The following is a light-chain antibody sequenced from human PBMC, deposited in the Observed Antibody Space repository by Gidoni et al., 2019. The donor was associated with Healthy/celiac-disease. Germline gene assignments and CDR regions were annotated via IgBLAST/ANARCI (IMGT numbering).Light chain of an antibody. J-gene: IGLJ3*02. CDR1: NLGSKS. V-gene: IGLV3-21*02. CDR3: QVWDSSGDHWV. Sequence: SYVLTHPPTVSVAPGQTARLTCWGNNLGSKSVHWYQQKPGQAPVLVVHDDSDRPSGTPERFSGSNSGNTATLAISGVEARDVADYYCQVWDSSGDHWVFGGGTKLTVL. CDR2: DDS.